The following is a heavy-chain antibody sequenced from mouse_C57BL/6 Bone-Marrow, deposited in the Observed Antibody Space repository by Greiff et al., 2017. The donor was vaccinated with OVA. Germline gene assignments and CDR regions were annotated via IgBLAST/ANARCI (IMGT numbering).Heavy chain of an antibody. CDR3: ARRDYGSSYDAMDY. CDR2: IDPSDSYT. CDR1: GYTFTSYW. Sequence: QVQLQQPGAELVMPGASVKLSCKASGYTFTSYWMHWVKQRPGQGLEWIGEIDPSDSYTNYNQKFKGKSTLTVDKSSSTASMQLSSLTSEDSAVYYCARRDYGSSYDAMDYWGQGTSVTVSS. V-gene: IGHV1-69*01. D-gene: IGHD1-1*01. J-gene: IGHJ4*01.